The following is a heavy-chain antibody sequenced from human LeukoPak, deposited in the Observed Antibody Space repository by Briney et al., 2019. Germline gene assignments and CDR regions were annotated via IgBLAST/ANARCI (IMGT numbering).Heavy chain of an antibody. D-gene: IGHD6-13*01. Sequence: SETLSLTCTVSGGSIRSYYWSWIRQPAGKGLEWIGRIYTSGSSNYNPSLKSRVTMSVDTSKNQFSLKLSSLTAADTAVYYCARDFAAAAPGTNWFDPWGQGTLVTVSS. V-gene: IGHV4-4*07. CDR1: GGSIRSYY. J-gene: IGHJ5*02. CDR2: IYTSGSS. CDR3: ARDFAAAAPGTNWFDP.